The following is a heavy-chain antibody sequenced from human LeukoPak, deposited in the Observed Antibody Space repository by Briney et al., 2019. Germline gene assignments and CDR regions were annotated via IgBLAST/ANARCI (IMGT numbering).Heavy chain of an antibody. CDR3: ARVPSSISSTAIIFYYFDY. J-gene: IGHJ4*02. CDR1: GFTFSDYY. D-gene: IGHD2-21*02. V-gene: IGHV3-11*06. CDR2: ISSSSSYT. Sequence: GGSLRLSCAASGFTFSDYYMSWIRQAPGKGLEWVSYISSSSSYTNYADSAKGRFTISRDNAKNSLYPQMNSLRAEDTAVYYCARVPSSISSTAIIFYYFDYWGQGTLVTVSS.